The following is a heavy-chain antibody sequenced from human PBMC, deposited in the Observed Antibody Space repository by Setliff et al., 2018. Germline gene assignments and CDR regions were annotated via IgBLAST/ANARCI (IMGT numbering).Heavy chain of an antibody. D-gene: IGHD3-10*01. CDR1: GGSFSGYS. J-gene: IGHJ1*01. Sequence: PSETLSLTCAVYGGSFSGYSWTWIRQPPGKGLEWIGDINHSGSTNYNPSLQSRVTISVDMSKNQFSMKLTSVTAADTAVYYCARVDFTMIQGVLGLWGQGTLVTVSS. V-gene: IGHV4-34*01. CDR2: INHSGST. CDR3: ARVDFTMIQGVLGL.